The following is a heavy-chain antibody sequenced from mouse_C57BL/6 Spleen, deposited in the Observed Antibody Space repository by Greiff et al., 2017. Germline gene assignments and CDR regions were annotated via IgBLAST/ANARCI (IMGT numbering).Heavy chain of an antibody. CDR3: ARVPLLRWGYFDV. D-gene: IGHD1-1*01. CDR2: ISYSGST. CDR1: GYSITSGYD. J-gene: IGHJ1*03. V-gene: IGHV3-1*01. Sequence: EVMLVESGPGMVKPSQSLSLTCTVTGYSITSGYDWHWIRHFPGNKLEWMGYISYSGSTNYNPSLKSRISITHDTSKNHFFLKLNSVTTEDTATYYCARVPLLRWGYFDVWGTGTTVTVSS.